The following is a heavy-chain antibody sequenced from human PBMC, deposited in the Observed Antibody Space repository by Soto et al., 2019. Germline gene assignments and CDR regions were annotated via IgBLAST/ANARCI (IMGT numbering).Heavy chain of an antibody. D-gene: IGHD2-8*01. Sequence: SGPTLVNPTQTLTLTCTFSGFSLSTSGMRVSWIRQPPGKALEWLARIDWDDDKFYSTSLKTRLTSSKDASINQVVHTMTNMHPGDTATYYCAQSIRSSMLWGQGTLVTVSS. CDR2: IDWDDDK. CDR3: AQSIRSSML. CDR1: GFSLSTSGMR. J-gene: IGHJ4*02. V-gene: IGHV2-70*04.